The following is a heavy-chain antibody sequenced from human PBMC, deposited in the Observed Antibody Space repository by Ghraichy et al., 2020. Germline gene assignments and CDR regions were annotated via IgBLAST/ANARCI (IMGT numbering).Heavy chain of an antibody. J-gene: IGHJ5*02. Sequence: SVKVSCKASGGTFSSYAISWVRQAPGQGLEWMGGIIPIFGTANYAQKFQGRVTITADESTSTAYMELSSLRSEDTAVYYCASGRGLRDFLWFDPWGQGTLVTVSS. D-gene: IGHD1-26*01. V-gene: IGHV1-69*13. CDR1: GGTFSSYA. CDR3: ASGRGLRDFLWFDP. CDR2: IIPIFGTA.